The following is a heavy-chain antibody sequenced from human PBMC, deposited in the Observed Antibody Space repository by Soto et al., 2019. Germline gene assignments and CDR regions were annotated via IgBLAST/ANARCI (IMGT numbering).Heavy chain of an antibody. Sequence: QLQLQESGPGLVRPSDTLSLTCTVSGDSVNSGNYYWGWIRQPPGKGLEWIGSIYDSKNSYYNPSLMSRVTLSVDRSKRSFSLTLSSVTAADTAVYYCASPPYASGGYILDAFDVWGQGTMVTVSS. CDR1: GDSVNSGNYY. D-gene: IGHD5-18*01. V-gene: IGHV4-39*02. J-gene: IGHJ3*01. CDR3: ASPPYASGGYILDAFDV. CDR2: IYDSKNS.